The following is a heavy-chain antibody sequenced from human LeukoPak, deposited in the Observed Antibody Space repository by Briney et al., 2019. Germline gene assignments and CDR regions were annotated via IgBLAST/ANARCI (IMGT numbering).Heavy chain of an antibody. CDR1: GGSTSSSSYY. CDR2: IYHSGST. Sequence: SETLSLTCIVSGGSTSSSSYYWGWIRQPPGKGLEWIGSIYHSGSTYYNPSLKSRVTISVDTSKNQFSLNLSSVTAEDTDMYYCARSVEGNFDQWGQGTLVTVSS. CDR3: ARSVEGNFDQ. J-gene: IGHJ4*02. D-gene: IGHD6-19*01. V-gene: IGHV4-39*07.